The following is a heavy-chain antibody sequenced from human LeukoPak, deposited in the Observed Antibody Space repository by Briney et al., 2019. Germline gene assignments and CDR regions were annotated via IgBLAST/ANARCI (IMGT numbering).Heavy chain of an antibody. D-gene: IGHD3-10*01. Sequence: GASVTVSCKASGYTFTSYGISWVRQAPGQGREWMGWINPNSGGTNYAQKFQGWVTMTRDTSISTAYMELSRLRSDDTAVYYCARGAYMVRGVNWFDHWGQGTLVTVSS. CDR3: ARGAYMVRGVNWFDH. CDR2: INPNSGGT. J-gene: IGHJ5*02. V-gene: IGHV1-2*04. CDR1: GYTFTSYG.